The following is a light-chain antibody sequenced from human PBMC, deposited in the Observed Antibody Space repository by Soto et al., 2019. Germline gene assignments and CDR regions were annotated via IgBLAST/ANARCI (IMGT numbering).Light chain of an antibody. Sequence: DMQMTQSPYTLSATSGDRVTITCRASQSISSWLAWYQQKPGKAPKLLIHAASSLESGVPSRFSGSGSGTDFTLTISSLQPEDSATYYCQQSYSIPVTFGQGTKVDI. J-gene: IGKJ2*01. CDR2: AAS. CDR3: QQSYSIPVT. CDR1: QSISSW. V-gene: IGKV1-39*01.